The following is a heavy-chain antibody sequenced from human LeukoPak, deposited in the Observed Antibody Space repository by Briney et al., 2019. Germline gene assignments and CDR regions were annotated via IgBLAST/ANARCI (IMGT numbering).Heavy chain of an antibody. CDR3: ARENGANSAGVTY. CDR1: VFTFADYA. D-gene: IGHD4/OR15-4a*01. V-gene: IGHV3-49*04. J-gene: IGHJ4*02. CDR2: IRGTAYGGTA. Sequence: GGSLRLSCTVSVFTFADYAMAGVRQPPGKGLEWVGFIRGTAYGGTAEYATSVKDRFTIGRDDAKSIAYLQMSSLKTEDAAVYYCARENGANSAGVTYWGQGTLVTVSS.